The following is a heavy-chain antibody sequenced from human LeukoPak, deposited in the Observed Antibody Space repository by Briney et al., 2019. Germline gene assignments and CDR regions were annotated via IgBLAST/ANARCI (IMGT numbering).Heavy chain of an antibody. CDR1: GFTVSSNY. CDR2: IYSGGST. CDR3: ARDPANPDFWSGYYTGIDY. J-gene: IGHJ4*02. D-gene: IGHD3-3*01. V-gene: IGHV3-66*01. Sequence: GGSLRLSCAASGFTVSSNYMSWVRQAPGKGLEWVSVIYSGGSTYYADSVKGRFTISRDNAKNSLYLQMNSLRAEDTAVYYCARDPANPDFWSGYYTGIDYWGQGTLVTVSS.